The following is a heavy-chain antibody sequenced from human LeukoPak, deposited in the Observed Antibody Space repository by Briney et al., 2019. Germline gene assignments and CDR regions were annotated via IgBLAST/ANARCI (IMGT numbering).Heavy chain of an antibody. J-gene: IGHJ4*02. CDR1: GFTFSNYV. V-gene: IGHV3-30-3*01. D-gene: IGHD3-9*01. CDR2: ISYDGSNK. Sequence: GGSLRLSCAASGFTFSNYVMHWVRQAPGKGLERVAVISYDGSNKYYADSVKGRFTISRDNSKNTLYLQMNSLRAEDTAVYYCASAYYDILTGYYHEFDYWGQGTLVTVSS. CDR3: ASAYYDILTGYYHEFDY.